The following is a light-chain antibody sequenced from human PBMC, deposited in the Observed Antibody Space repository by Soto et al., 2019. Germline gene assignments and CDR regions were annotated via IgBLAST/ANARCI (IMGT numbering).Light chain of an antibody. Sequence: DVRMTQSPSTLSASVGDSVTITCRASHNIFRRLAWYQQRPGKAPKVLIYDVSRFESGDPPRFSGSGSGTELALTISSLQPDDSASYFCHQYETHHSFGQGTKVEI. CDR2: DVS. V-gene: IGKV1-5*01. CDR3: HQYETHHS. CDR1: HNIFRR. J-gene: IGKJ2*01.